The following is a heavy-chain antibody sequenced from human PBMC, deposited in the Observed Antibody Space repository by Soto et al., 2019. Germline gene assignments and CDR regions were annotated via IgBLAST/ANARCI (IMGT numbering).Heavy chain of an antibody. D-gene: IGHD6-19*01. J-gene: IGHJ6*01. CDR2: MNSNSGST. CDR1: GYFFSGYH. Sequence: QVQLVQSGAEVKKPGASVKVSCKASGYFFSGYHLHWVRQAPGQGLEWMGWMNSNSGSTKFAQKFQGRVTMTRDTSIITAYMELGRLRSDDTAVYYCARGDVPVAADYGMDVWGQGTTVTVSS. CDR3: ARGDVPVAADYGMDV. V-gene: IGHV1-2*02.